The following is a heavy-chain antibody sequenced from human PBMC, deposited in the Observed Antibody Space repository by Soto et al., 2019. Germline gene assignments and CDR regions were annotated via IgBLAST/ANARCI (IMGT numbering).Heavy chain of an antibody. J-gene: IGHJ5*02. Sequence: SETLSLTCTVSVDSLNIGCYYWTWILQHPGKGLEWMGYIYYTGKTYYNPSLESRLTMSVDTSKNQFSLKLSSVTAADTGVYYCARDGSSTDNWLDPWGQATPVTVS. CDR3: ARDGSSTDNWLDP. D-gene: IGHD2-15*01. CDR2: IYYTGKT. V-gene: IGHV4-31*03. CDR1: VDSLNIGCYY.